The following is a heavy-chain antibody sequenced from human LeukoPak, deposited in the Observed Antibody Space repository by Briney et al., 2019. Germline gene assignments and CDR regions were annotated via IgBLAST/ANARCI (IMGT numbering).Heavy chain of an antibody. Sequence: PGGSLRLSCAASGSTFSSYEMNWVRQAPGKGLEWVSYISSSGSTMYFADSVKGRFTISRDNAKNSLYLQMSSLRAEDTAVYYCARSKVVVPAAVDFDYWGQGTLVTVSS. CDR1: GSTFSSYE. J-gene: IGHJ4*02. CDR2: ISSSGSTM. V-gene: IGHV3-48*03. D-gene: IGHD2-2*01. CDR3: ARSKVVVPAAVDFDY.